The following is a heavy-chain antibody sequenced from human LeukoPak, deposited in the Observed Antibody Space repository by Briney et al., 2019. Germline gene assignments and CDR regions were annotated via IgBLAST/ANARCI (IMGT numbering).Heavy chain of an antibody. Sequence: GGSLRLSCAASGFTFSSYGMHWVRQAPGKGLEWVSSMTSSRSYKYYADSVKGRFTISRDNAKNSLYLQMNSLRADDTAVYYCARRRGDYGDWNDAFDIWGQGTMVTVSS. V-gene: IGHV3-21*01. CDR1: GFTFSSYG. D-gene: IGHD4-17*01. CDR2: MTSSRSYK. CDR3: ARRRGDYGDWNDAFDI. J-gene: IGHJ3*02.